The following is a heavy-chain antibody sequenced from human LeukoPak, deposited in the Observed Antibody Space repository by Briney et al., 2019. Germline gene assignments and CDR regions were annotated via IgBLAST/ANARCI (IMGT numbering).Heavy chain of an antibody. Sequence: GASVKVSCKASGYTFTAYYVYWVRQAPGQGLEWMGWINPNSGGTNYAQKFQGRVTMTRDTSISTAYMELSRLTSDDTAVYYCARVSLTAQYLLDYWGLGTLVTVSS. CDR1: GYTFTAYY. CDR3: ARVSLTAQYLLDY. CDR2: INPNSGGT. J-gene: IGHJ4*02. V-gene: IGHV1-2*02. D-gene: IGHD2/OR15-2a*01.